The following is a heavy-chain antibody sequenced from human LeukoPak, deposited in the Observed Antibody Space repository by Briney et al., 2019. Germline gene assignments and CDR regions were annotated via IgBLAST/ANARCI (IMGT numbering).Heavy chain of an antibody. D-gene: IGHD3-3*01. Sequence: SETLSLTCTVSGGSMSSYYWSWIRQPPGKGLEWIGYLFNSGSTNYNPSLKSRVTISVDTSKNQFSLKLSSVTAADTAVYYCARDGDFWSGTSWYFDLWGRGTLVTVSS. V-gene: IGHV4-59*01. CDR1: GGSMSSYY. CDR3: ARDGDFWSGTSWYFDL. J-gene: IGHJ2*01. CDR2: LFNSGST.